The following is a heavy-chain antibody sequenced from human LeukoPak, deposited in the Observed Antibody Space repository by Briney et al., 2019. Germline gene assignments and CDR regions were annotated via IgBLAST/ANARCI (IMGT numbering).Heavy chain of an antibody. CDR2: IIPIFGTA. D-gene: IGHD3-22*01. CDR3: ARALSGVVIADYYYMDV. Sequence: SVKVSCKASGGTFSSYAISWVQQAPGQGLEWMGGIIPIFGTANYAQKFQGRVTITTDESTSTAYMELSSLRSEDTAVYYCARALSGVVIADYYYMDVWGKGTTVTVSS. V-gene: IGHV1-69*05. CDR1: GGTFSSYA. J-gene: IGHJ6*03.